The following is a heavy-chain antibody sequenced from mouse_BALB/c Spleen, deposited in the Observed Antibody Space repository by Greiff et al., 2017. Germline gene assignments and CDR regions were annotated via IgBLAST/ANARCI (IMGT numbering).Heavy chain of an antibody. D-gene: IGHD2-2*01. Sequence: VQLQQSGPDLVKPSQSLSLTCTVTGYSITSGYSWHWIRQFPGNKLERMGYIHYSGSTNYNPTLKSRISITRDTSTNQFFLQLNSVTTEDTATYYCARWGGYAWLAYWGQGTLVTVSA. J-gene: IGHJ3*01. CDR2: IHYSGST. V-gene: IGHV3-1*02. CDR3: ARWGGYAWLAY. CDR1: GYSITSGYS.